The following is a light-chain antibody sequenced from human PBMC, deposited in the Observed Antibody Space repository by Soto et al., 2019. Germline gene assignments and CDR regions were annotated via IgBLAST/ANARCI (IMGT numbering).Light chain of an antibody. V-gene: IGKV3-11*01. CDR1: QSVSSY. Sequence: EIVLTQSPATLSLSPGERATLSCRASQSVSSYLAWYQQKPGQAPRLLIYDASNRATGIPARFSGSGSGTEFTLTISSLEPDDFAVYYCQQRSNWPPTFGGGTKVEIK. CDR2: DAS. CDR3: QQRSNWPPT. J-gene: IGKJ4*01.